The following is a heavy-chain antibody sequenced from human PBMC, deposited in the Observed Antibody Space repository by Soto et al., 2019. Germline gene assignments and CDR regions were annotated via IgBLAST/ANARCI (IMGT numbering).Heavy chain of an antibody. D-gene: IGHD2-2*01. Sequence: GGSLRLSCATSGFTFNNAWMNWVRQAPGKGLEWVGRIKSNPAGGTVDYTAPVKGRFTISRDDSENTLYLQMDSLRPEDTAVYYCATSRASCFCFDYWGQGALVTVSS. CDR1: GFTFNNAW. CDR3: ATSRASCFCFDY. J-gene: IGHJ4*02. CDR2: IKSNPAGGTV. V-gene: IGHV3-15*01.